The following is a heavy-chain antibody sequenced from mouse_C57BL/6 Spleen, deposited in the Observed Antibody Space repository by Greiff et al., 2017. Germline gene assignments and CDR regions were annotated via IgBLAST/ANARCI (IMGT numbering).Heavy chain of an antibody. V-gene: IGHV8-12*01. D-gene: IGHD2-3*01. CDR1: GFSLSTSGMG. J-gene: IGHJ3*01. CDR3: ARSHDGYYSWFAY. Sequence: QVTLKESGPGILQSSQTLSLTCSFSGFSLSTSGMGVSWIRQPSGKGLEWLAHIYWDDDKRYNPSLKSRLTISKDTSRNQVFLKITSVDTADTATYYCARSHDGYYSWFAYWGQGTLVTVSA. CDR2: IYWDDDK.